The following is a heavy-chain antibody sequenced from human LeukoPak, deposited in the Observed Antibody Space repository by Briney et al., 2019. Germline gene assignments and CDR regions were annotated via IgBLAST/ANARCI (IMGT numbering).Heavy chain of an antibody. Sequence: PSETLSLTCTVSGGSISSGGYYWSWIRQPPGKGLEWIGYIYHSGSTYYNPSLKSRVTISVDRSKNQFSLKLSSVTAADTAVYYCALYPYGALAAGYFQHWGQGTLVTVSS. V-gene: IGHV4-30-2*01. CDR2: IYHSGST. CDR1: GGSISSGGYY. D-gene: IGHD2-2*02. CDR3: ALYPYGALAAGYFQH. J-gene: IGHJ1*01.